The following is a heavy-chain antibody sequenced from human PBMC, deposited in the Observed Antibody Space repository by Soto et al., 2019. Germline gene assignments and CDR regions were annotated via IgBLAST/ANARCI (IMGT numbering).Heavy chain of an antibody. Sequence: EVQLVESGGGLVKPGGSLRLSCAASGFTFSSYSMNWVRQAPGKGLEWVSSISSSRSYIYDAYSVQGRFTISSDNAKNSQSLQMNSLRVEDTAVYYCARDGDCSITSCYLDTYYYYMYVWGKGATFTVSS. CDR1: GFTFSSYS. J-gene: IGHJ6*03. D-gene: IGHD2-2*01. CDR3: ARDGDCSITSCYLDTYYYYMYV. V-gene: IGHV3-21*01. CDR2: ISSSRSYI.